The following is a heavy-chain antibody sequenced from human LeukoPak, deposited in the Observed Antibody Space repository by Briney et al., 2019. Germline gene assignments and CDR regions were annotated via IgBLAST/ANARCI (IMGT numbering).Heavy chain of an antibody. CDR1: GGSISSYY. D-gene: IGHD3-9*01. CDR3: ARGLSTYDILTGYYLDAFDI. CDR2: IYTSGST. V-gene: IGHV4-4*07. Sequence: SETLSLTCTVSGGSISSYYWSWIRQPAGKGLEWIGRIYTSGSTNYNPSLKSRVTISVDTSKNQFSLKLSSVTAADTAMYYCARGLSTYDILTGYYLDAFDIWGQGTMVTVSS. J-gene: IGHJ3*02.